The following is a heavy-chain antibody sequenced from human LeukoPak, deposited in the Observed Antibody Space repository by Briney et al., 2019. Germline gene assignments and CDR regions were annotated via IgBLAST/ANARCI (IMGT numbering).Heavy chain of an antibody. D-gene: IGHD1/OR15-1a*01. CDR1: GFTFDDYA. CDR2: ISWNSGSM. J-gene: IGHJ4*02. V-gene: IGHV3-9*01. Sequence: GGSLRLSCAASGFTFDDYAMHWVRQAPGKGLEWVSGISWNSGSMDYADSVKGRFTISRDNAKNSLYLQMNSLRAEDTALYYCARENWYKFDYWGQGTLVTVSS. CDR3: ARENWYKFDY.